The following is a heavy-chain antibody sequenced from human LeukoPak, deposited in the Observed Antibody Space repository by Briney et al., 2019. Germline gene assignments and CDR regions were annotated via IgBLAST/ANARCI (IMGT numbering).Heavy chain of an antibody. CDR3: ARVAVPADQWCWFDP. CDR1: GFTFSSYW. D-gene: IGHD2-2*01. V-gene: IGHV3-7*03. CDR2: IKQDGSEK. Sequence: GGSLRLSCAASGFTFSSYWMSWVRQAPGKGLEWVANIKQDGSEKYYVDSVKGRFTISRDNAKNSLYLQMNSLRAEDTAVYYCARVAVPADQWCWFDPWGQGTLVTVSS. J-gene: IGHJ5*02.